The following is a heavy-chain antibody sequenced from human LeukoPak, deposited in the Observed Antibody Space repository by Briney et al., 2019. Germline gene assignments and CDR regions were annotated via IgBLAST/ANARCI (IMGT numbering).Heavy chain of an antibody. D-gene: IGHD3-9*01. J-gene: IGHJ4*02. CDR2: IYPGDSDI. CDR1: GYSFTSYW. Sequence: GESLKISCKGSGYSFTSYWIGWGRQMPGKGLEWMGIIYPGDSDIRYSPSFEGQVTISADKSISTAYLQWSSLKASDTAMYYCARQDSLTGYRRTPTTYFDYWGQGTLVTVSP. CDR3: ARQDSLTGYRRTPTTYFDY. V-gene: IGHV5-51*01.